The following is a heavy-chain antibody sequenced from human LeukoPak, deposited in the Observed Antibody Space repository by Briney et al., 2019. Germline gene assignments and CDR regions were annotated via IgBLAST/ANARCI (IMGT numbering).Heavy chain of an antibody. CDR1: GGSISSDY. Sequence: SETLSLTCTVSGGSISSDYWLWIRQPPGKGLEWIGYIYNSGSNNYNPSLKSRVTISIDTSKNQFSLKLTSVTAADTAVYYCATRGHWGQGTLVTVSS. CDR2: IYNSGSN. D-gene: IGHD3-10*01. V-gene: IGHV4-59*08. CDR3: ATRGH. J-gene: IGHJ4*02.